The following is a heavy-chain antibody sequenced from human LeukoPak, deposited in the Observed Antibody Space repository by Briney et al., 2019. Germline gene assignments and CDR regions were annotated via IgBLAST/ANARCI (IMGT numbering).Heavy chain of an antibody. CDR1: GFTFSSYG. CDR2: ISGSGGST. D-gene: IGHD3-16*02. J-gene: IGHJ4*02. CDR3: AKVSSFIYYFDS. Sequence: PGGSLRLSCAASGFTFSSYGMSWVRQAPGKGLEWVSAISGSGGSTYYADSVKGRFTISRDNSKNTLYLQMNSLGVEDTAVYYCAKVSSFIYYFDSWGQGTLVTVSS. V-gene: IGHV3-23*01.